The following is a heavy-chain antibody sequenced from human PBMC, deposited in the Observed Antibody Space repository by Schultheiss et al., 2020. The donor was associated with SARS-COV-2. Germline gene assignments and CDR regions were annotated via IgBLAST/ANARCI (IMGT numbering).Heavy chain of an antibody. D-gene: IGHD6-6*01. CDR2: ISSSGSTI. J-gene: IGHJ4*02. CDR3: ARGVRYSSSSYFDY. Sequence: GGSLRLSCAASGFTVSSNYMSWIRQAPGKGLEWVSYISSSGSTIYYADSVKGRFTISRHNSKNTLYLQMNSLRAEDTAVYYCARGVRYSSSSYFDYWGQGTLVTVSS. V-gene: IGHV3-11*01. CDR1: GFTVSSNY.